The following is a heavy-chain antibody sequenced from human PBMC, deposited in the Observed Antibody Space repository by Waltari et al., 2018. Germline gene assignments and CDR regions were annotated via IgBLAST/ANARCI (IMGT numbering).Heavy chain of an antibody. D-gene: IGHD3-10*01. V-gene: IGHV4-34*01. CDR2: INHSGST. Sequence: QVQLQQWVAGLLKPSETLSLTCAVYGGSFSGYYWSWIQQPPGKGLECIGEINHSGSTKYNPSLKSRVTRSVDTSKNQFSLKLSSVTAADTAVYYCARGGPRHYYGSGHFDYWGQGTLVTVSS. CDR1: GGSFSGYY. J-gene: IGHJ4*02. CDR3: ARGGPRHYYGSGHFDY.